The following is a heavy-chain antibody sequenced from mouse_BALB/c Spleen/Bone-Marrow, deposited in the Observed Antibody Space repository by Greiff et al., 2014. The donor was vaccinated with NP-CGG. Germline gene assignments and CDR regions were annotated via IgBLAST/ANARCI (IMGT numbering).Heavy chain of an antibody. D-gene: IGHD2-14*01. V-gene: IGHV5-4*02. CDR1: GFTFSDYY. CDR3: ARDRGVQGYAMDY. CDR2: ISDGGSYT. Sequence: EVQLVESGGGLVKPGGSLKLSCAASGFTFSDYYMYWVRQTPEKRLEWVATISDGGSYTYYPDSVKGRFTISRDIAKNNLYLQMSRLKSEDTAMYYCARDRGVQGYAMDYWGQGTSVTVSS. J-gene: IGHJ4*01.